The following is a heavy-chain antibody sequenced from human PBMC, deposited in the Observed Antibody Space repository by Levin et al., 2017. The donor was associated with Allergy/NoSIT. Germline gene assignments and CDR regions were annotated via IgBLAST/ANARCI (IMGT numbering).Heavy chain of an antibody. J-gene: IGHJ4*02. D-gene: IGHD3-16*01. CDR1: GGSFSGYY. CDR2: INHSGST. V-gene: IGHV4-34*01. CDR3: ATSLRTFGGRKYYFDY. Sequence: SETLSLTCAVYGGSFSGYYWSWIRQPPGKGLEWIGEINHSGSTNYNPSLKSRVTISVDTSKNQFSLKLSSVTAADTAVYYCATSLRTFGGRKYYFDYWGQGTLVTVSS.